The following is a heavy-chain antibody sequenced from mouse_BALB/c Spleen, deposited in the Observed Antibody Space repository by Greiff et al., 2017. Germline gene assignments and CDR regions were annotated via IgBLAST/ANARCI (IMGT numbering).Heavy chain of an antibody. CDR2: ISYSGST. CDR1: GYSITSDYA. V-gene: IGHV3-2*02. J-gene: IGHJ1*01. D-gene: IGHD2-2*01. CDR3: AREGEGGYGYWYFDV. Sequence: EAKLMESGPGLVKPSQSLSLTCTVTGYSITSDYAWNWIRQFPGNKLEWMGYISYSGSTSYNPSLKSRISITRDTSKNQFFLQLNSVTTEDTATYYCAREGEGGYGYWYFDVWGAGTTVTVSS.